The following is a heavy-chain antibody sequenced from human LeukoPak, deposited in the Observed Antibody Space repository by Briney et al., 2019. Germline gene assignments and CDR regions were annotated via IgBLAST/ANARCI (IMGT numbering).Heavy chain of an antibody. V-gene: IGHV4-61*02. CDR2: IYTSGST. CDR3: ARGASSSSAIGYYYYYMDV. J-gene: IGHJ6*03. Sequence: SETLSLTCTVSGGSISSGSYYWSWIRQPDGKGLEWIGRIYTSGSTNYNPSLKSRVTISVDTSKNQFSLNLSSVTAADTAVYYCARGASSSSAIGYYYYYMDVWGKGTTVTVSS. D-gene: IGHD6-6*01. CDR1: GGSISSGSYY.